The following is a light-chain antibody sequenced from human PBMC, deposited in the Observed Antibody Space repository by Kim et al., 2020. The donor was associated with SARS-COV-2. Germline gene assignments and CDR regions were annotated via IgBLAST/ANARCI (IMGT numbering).Light chain of an antibody. CDR2: EDN. CDR3: QSYDSSNLRV. J-gene: IGLJ3*02. CDR1: SGSIASNY. Sequence: KTVTVSCTRSSGSIASNYVQWYQQRPGSAPTTVIYEDNQRPSGVPDRFSGSIDSSSNSASLTISGLKTEDEADYYCQSYDSSNLRVFGGGTQLTVL. V-gene: IGLV6-57*03.